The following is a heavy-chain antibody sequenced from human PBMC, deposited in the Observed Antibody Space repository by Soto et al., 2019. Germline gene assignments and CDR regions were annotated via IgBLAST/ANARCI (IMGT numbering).Heavy chain of an antibody. CDR3: AKSRRGYYYPCDY. CDR1: GFTFSSYG. CDR2: ISYDGSNK. Sequence: VGSLRLSCAASGFTFSSYGMHWVRQAPGKGLEWVAVISYDGSNKYYADSVKGRFTISRDNSKNTLYLQMNSLRAEDTAVYYCAKSRRGYYYPCDYWGQGTLVTVSS. V-gene: IGHV3-30*18. D-gene: IGHD3-22*01. J-gene: IGHJ4*02.